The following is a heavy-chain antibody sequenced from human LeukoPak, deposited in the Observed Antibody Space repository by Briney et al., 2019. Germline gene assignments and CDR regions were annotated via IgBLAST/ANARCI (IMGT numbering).Heavy chain of an antibody. V-gene: IGHV3-49*04. J-gene: IGHJ3*02. CDR1: GFTFGDYA. Sequence: PGRSLRLSCTASGFTFGDYAMSWVRQAPGKGLEWVGFIRSKAYGGTTEYAASVKGRFTISRDDSKSIAYLQMNSLKTEGTAVYYCTRIVVVAAFDAFDIWGQGTMVTVSS. CDR2: IRSKAYGGTT. CDR3: TRIVVVAAFDAFDI. D-gene: IGHD2-15*01.